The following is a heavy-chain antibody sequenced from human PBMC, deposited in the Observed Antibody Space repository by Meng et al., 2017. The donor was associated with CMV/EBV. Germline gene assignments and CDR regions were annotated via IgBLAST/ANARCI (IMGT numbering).Heavy chain of an antibody. Sequence: GGSLRLSCAASGFTFSSYGTHWVRQAPGKGLEWVAFIRYDGSNKYYADSVKGRFTISRDNSKNTLYLQMNSLRAEDTAVYYCAKGRSIAAARFIDYWGQGTLVTVSS. D-gene: IGHD6-13*01. CDR2: IRYDGSNK. CDR3: AKGRSIAAARFIDY. J-gene: IGHJ4*02. CDR1: GFTFSSYG. V-gene: IGHV3-30*02.